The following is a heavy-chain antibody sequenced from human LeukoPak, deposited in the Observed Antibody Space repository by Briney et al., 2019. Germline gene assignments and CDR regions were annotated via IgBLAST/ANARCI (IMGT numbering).Heavy chain of an antibody. CDR3: ARGRGGNYGTYYFDY. D-gene: IGHD1-26*01. CDR2: ISYDGSNE. Sequence: GGSLRLSCAGSGFTFSNYAFSWVRQAPGKGLEWVAIISYDGSNEYYADSVRGRFIISRDKSKHTLSLQMNSLRAEDTAVYYCARGRGGNYGTYYFDYWGQGALVTVSS. CDR1: GFTFSNYA. J-gene: IGHJ4*02. V-gene: IGHV3-30-3*01.